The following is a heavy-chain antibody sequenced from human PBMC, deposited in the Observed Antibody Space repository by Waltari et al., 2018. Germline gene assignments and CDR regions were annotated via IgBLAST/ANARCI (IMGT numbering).Heavy chain of an antibody. D-gene: IGHD2-15*01. V-gene: IGHV3-23*01. Sequence: EVQLLESGGGLVQPGGSLRLSCAASGFTFSSYAMSWVRQAPGKGLEWVSAISGSGGRTDYADSVKGRFTISRDNSKNTLYLQMNSLRAEDTAVYYCAKIMYCSGGSCLPFFDYWGQGTLVTVSS. J-gene: IGHJ4*02. CDR3: AKIMYCSGGSCLPFFDY. CDR1: GFTFSSYA. CDR2: ISGSGGRT.